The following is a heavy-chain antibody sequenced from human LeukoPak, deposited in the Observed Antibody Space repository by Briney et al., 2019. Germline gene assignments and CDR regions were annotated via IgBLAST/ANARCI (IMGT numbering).Heavy chain of an antibody. D-gene: IGHD6-13*01. V-gene: IGHV1-8*03. J-gene: IGHJ5*02. CDR1: GYTFTSYD. CDR3: ARSGKYSCSWYVGYNWFDP. CDR2: MNANSGNT. Sequence: ASVKVSCKASGYTFTSYDINWVRQATGQGLEWMGWMNANSGNTGYAQKFQGRVTITRNTSISTAYMELSSLRSEDTAVYYCARSGKYSCSWYVGYNWFDPWGQGTLVTVSS.